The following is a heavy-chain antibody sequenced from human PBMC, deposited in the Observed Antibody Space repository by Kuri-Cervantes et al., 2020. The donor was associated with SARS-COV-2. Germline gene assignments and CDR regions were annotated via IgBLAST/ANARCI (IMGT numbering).Heavy chain of an antibody. V-gene: IGHV3-66*02. CDR2: IYSGGST. D-gene: IGHD3-10*01. J-gene: IGHJ4*02. CDR3: ARDLGPSGFDY. CDR1: GFTVSSNY. Sequence: GRSLRPSCAASGFTVSSNYMSWVRQAPGKGLEWVSVIYSGGSTYYADSVKGRFTISRDNSKTRLYLQMNSLRAEDTAVYYCARDLGPSGFDYWGQGTLVTVSS.